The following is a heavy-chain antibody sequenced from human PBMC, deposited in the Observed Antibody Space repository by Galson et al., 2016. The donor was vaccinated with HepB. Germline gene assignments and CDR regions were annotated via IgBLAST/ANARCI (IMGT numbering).Heavy chain of an antibody. CDR3: ARGGPSNQALLFPEPLRT. Sequence: SVKVSCKASGGTFSNYRIDWVRQAPGQGLEWMGGIIPVSRTPNYAQKFQVRVTITADESTSSSYMEVSSLKSEDIAVYYCARGGPSNQALLFPEPLRTWGQGTLVTGSS. V-gene: IGHV1-69*13. CDR1: GGTFSNYR. J-gene: IGHJ4*02. D-gene: IGHD2-21*02. CDR2: IIPVSRTP.